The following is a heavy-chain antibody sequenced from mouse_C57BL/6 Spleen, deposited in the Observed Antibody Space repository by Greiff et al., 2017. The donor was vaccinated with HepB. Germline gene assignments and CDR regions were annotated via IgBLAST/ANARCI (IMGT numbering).Heavy chain of an antibody. V-gene: IGHV6-6*01. CDR3: TRRGDYDEGAWFAY. CDR2: IRNKANNHAT. D-gene: IGHD2-4*01. Sequence: EVQLVESGGGLVQPGGSMKLSCAASGFTFSDAWMDWVRQSPEKGLEWVAEIRNKANNHATYYAESVKGRFTISRDDSKSSVYLQMNSLRAEDTGIYYCTRRGDYDEGAWFAYWGQGTLVTVSA. J-gene: IGHJ3*01. CDR1: GFTFSDAW.